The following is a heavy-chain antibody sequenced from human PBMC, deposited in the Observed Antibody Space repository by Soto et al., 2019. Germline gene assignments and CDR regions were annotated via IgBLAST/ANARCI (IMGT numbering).Heavy chain of an antibody. V-gene: IGHV1-8*01. J-gene: IGHJ4*02. D-gene: IGHD2-21*02. CDR1: GYSFTSLD. Sequence: GASVKVSCKASGYSFTSLDINWVRRTAGQGLEWMGWMQPSTGRTGYAQKFQGRVTMTRDTSINTAYMELTTLTSDDTAFYYCATMGFCGPGCYSFDYWGQGTLVTVSS. CDR3: ATMGFCGPGCYSFDY. CDR2: MQPSTGRT.